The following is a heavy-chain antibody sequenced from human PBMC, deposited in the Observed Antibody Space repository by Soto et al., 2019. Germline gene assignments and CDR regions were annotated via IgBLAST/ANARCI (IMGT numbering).Heavy chain of an antibody. J-gene: IGHJ1*01. Sequence: PGGSLRLSCAASGFTFSSYAMRWVRQAPGKGLEWVSAISGSGGSTYYADSVKGRFTISRDNSKNTLYLQMNSLRAEDTAVYYCAKAKDSSSWYPVYFQHWGQGTLVTVSS. CDR1: GFTFSSYA. CDR3: AKAKDSSSWYPVYFQH. D-gene: IGHD6-13*01. CDR2: ISGSGGST. V-gene: IGHV3-23*01.